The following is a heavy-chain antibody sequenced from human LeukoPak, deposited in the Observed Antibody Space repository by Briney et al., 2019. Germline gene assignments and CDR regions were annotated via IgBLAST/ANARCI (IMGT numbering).Heavy chain of an antibody. V-gene: IGHV4-34*01. D-gene: IGHD3-10*01. CDR3: ARGRSGSF. CDR2: INHSGST. CDR1: GGSFSGYY. Sequence: PSETLSLTCAVHGGSFSGYYWSWIRQPPGKGLEWIGEINHSGSTNYNPSLKSRVTISVDTSKNQFSLKLSSVTAADTAVYYCARGRSGSFWGQGTLVTVSS. J-gene: IGHJ4*02.